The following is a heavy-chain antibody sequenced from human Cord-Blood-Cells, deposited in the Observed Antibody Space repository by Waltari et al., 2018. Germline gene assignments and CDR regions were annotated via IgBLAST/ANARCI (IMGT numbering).Heavy chain of an antibody. Sequence: QVQLQESGPGLVKPSETLSLTCTVSGGSISSYYWSWIRQPAGKGLEWIGRIYTSGSTNYTPSLTSRVTMSVDTSKNQFSLKLSSVTAADTAVYYCARDGSRYYYYGMDVWGQGATVTVSS. V-gene: IGHV4-4*07. CDR2: IYTSGST. J-gene: IGHJ6*02. CDR1: GGSISSYY. CDR3: ARDGSRYYYYGMDV.